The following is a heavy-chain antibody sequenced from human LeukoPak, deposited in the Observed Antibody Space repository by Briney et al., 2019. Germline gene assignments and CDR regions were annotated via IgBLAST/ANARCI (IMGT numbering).Heavy chain of an antibody. CDR2: IYPGDSDT. D-gene: IGHD6-19*01. CDR3: ARLAAADYSSGWPYYFDY. Sequence: GESLKISCKGSGYSSTSYWIGWVRQMPGKGLEWMGIIYPGDSDTRYSPSFQGQVTISADKSISTAYLQWSSLKASDTAMYYCARLAAADYSSGWPYYFDYWGQGTLVTVSS. J-gene: IGHJ4*02. V-gene: IGHV5-51*01. CDR1: GYSSTSYW.